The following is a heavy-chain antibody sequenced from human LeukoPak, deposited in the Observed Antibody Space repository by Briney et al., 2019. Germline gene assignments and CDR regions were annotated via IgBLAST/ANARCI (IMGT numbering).Heavy chain of an antibody. J-gene: IGHJ4*02. V-gene: IGHV3-23*01. D-gene: IGHD3-3*01. CDR3: AKDPTIYYFDY. CDR1: GFTFSSYS. CDR2: ISGSGGST. Sequence: GGSLRLSCAASGFTFSSYSMNWVRQAPGKGLEWVSAISGSGGSTYYADSVKGRFTISRDNSKNTLHLQMNSLRAEDTAVYYCAKDPTIYYFDYWGQGTLVTVSS.